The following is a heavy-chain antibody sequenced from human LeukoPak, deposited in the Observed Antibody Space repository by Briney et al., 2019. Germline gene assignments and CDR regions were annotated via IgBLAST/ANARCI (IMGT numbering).Heavy chain of an antibody. CDR2: IYYSGST. J-gene: IGHJ5*02. CDR1: GGSISSSSYY. Sequence: PSETLSLTCTVSGGSISSSSYYRGWIRQPPGKGLEWIGSIYYSGSTYYNPSLKSRVTISVDTSKNQFSLKLSSVTAADTAVYYCARQPPQWAATRNWFDPWGQGTLVTVSS. D-gene: IGHD2-15*01. V-gene: IGHV4-39*07. CDR3: ARQPPQWAATRNWFDP.